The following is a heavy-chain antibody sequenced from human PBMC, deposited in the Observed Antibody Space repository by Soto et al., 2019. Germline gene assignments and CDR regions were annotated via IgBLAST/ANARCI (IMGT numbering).Heavy chain of an antibody. CDR3: AKVGYYYDSSGYWHFDY. CDR1: GFTFSSYA. CDR2: ISGSGGST. J-gene: IGHJ4*02. V-gene: IGHV3-23*01. Sequence: GGSLRLSCAASGFTFSSYAMSWVRQAPGKGLEWVSAISGSGGSTYYADSVKGRFTISRDNSKNTLYLQMNSLRAEDTAVYYCAKVGYYYDSSGYWHFDYWGQGTLVTVSS. D-gene: IGHD3-22*01.